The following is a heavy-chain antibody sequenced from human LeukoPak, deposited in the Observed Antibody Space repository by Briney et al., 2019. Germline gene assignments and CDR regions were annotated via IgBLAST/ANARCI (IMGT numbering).Heavy chain of an antibody. D-gene: IGHD3-10*01. CDR2: ISYDGSNK. CDR3: AKDLWWFGEYDAFDF. Sequence: GGSLRLSCAASGFTFSSYAMHWVRQAPGKGLEWVAVISYDGSNKYYADSVKGRFTISRDNSKNTLFLQMNSLRAEDTAVYYCAKDLWWFGEYDAFDFWGQGTMVTVSS. V-gene: IGHV3-30*04. J-gene: IGHJ3*01. CDR1: GFTFSSYA.